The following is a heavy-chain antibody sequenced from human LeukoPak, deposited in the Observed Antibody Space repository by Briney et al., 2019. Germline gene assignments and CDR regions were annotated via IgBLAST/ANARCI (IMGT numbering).Heavy chain of an antibody. CDR3: AREIGGASAY. D-gene: IGHD1-26*01. J-gene: IGHJ4*02. CDR1: GFTLSNFW. V-gene: IGHV3-7*01. Sequence: GASLRLSCAASGFTLSNFWMSWVRQAPGKGLEWVANINQDGSEKYYVDSMKGRFTISRDNAKNSLYLQMNSLRAEDTAVYYCAREIGGASAYWGQGTLVTVSS. CDR2: INQDGSEK.